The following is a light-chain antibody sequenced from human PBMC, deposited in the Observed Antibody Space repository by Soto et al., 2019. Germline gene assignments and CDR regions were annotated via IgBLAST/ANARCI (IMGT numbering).Light chain of an antibody. Sequence: QSVLTQPASVSGSPGQSITISCTGTSSDVGSYNLVSWYQQHPGKAPKLMIYEGSKRPSGVSNRFSGSKSGNTASLTISGLQAEDEADYYCCSYAGSSTLGFGGGTKVTVL. CDR2: EGS. J-gene: IGLJ2*01. V-gene: IGLV2-23*01. CDR1: SSDVGSYNL. CDR3: CSYAGSSTLG.